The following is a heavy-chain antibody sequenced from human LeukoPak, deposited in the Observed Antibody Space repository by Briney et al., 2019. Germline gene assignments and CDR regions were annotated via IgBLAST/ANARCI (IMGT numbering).Heavy chain of an antibody. CDR2: ITGSGSST. CDR3: AKASPVPYSAVAYFDY. J-gene: IGHJ4*02. D-gene: IGHD6-19*01. CDR1: GFTFSSCA. V-gene: IGHV3-23*01. Sequence: GGSLSLSCAASGFTFSSCAMRWVRQAPGGGLEWVAGITGSGSSTDYADFVKGRLTISRDNSKTTVYLQINGLRAEDMALYYCAKASPVPYSAVAYFDYWGQGTLVTVSS.